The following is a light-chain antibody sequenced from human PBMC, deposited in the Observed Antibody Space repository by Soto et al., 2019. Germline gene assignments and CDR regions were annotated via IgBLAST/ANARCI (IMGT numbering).Light chain of an antibody. J-gene: IGKJ1*01. Sequence: IQMTQSPPTLSASVGDKVTMTCRASQPISSWLAWYQQKPGKAPKLLIYKASTLKSGVPSRFSGSGSGTEFTLTISSLQPDDFATYYCQHYNSYSEAFGQGAKVDIK. CDR1: QPISSW. CDR2: KAS. CDR3: QHYNSYSEA. V-gene: IGKV1-5*03.